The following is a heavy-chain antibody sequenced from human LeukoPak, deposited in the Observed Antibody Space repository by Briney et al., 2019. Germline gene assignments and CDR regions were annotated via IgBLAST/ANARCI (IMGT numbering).Heavy chain of an antibody. J-gene: IGHJ4*02. Sequence: SETLSLTCTVSGGSINNSNDYWDWIRQPPGKGLEWIGSVHYSGYTYYSPSLKSRVTISADTSNNQFSLKLRSVTAADTAVFYCARRPNYGYYIGFIDYWGQGTLVTVSS. D-gene: IGHD4-17*01. CDR3: ARRPNYGYYIGFIDY. V-gene: IGHV4-39*01. CDR1: GGSINNSNDY. CDR2: VHYSGYT.